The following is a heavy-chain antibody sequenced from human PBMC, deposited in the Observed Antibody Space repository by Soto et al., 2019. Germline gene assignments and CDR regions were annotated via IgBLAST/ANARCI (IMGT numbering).Heavy chain of an antibody. CDR2: ISWDGGST. CDR1: GFTFSSYT. V-gene: IGHV3-43*01. Sequence: PGGSLRLSCAASGFTFSSYTMNWVRQAPGKGLEWVSLISWDGGSTYYADSVKGRFTISRDNSKNSLYLQMNSLRTEDTALYYCAKDIRGWNYLSYYGMDVWGQGTTVTVSS. D-gene: IGHD1-7*01. J-gene: IGHJ6*02. CDR3: AKDIRGWNYLSYYGMDV.